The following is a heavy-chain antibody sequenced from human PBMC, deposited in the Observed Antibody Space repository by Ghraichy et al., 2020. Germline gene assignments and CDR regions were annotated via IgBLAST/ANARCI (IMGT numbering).Heavy chain of an antibody. Sequence: SQTLSLTCAISGDSVSSSSAAWNWIRQSPSRGLEWLGRTYYRSGWYNDYAISVKSRMTISPDTSKNQFSLHLYSVTPEDTAVYFCSRDRPQLNWFDLWGQGTLVTVSS. CDR2: TYYRSGWYN. V-gene: IGHV6-1*01. D-gene: IGHD1-1*01. J-gene: IGHJ5*02. CDR1: GDSVSSSSAA. CDR3: SRDRPQLNWFDL.